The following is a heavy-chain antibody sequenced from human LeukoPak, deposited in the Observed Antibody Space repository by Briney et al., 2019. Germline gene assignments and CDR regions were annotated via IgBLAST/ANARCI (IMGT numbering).Heavy chain of an antibody. CDR1: GGSFSGYY. J-gene: IGHJ4*02. CDR3: ARASVTMVRGVISHIYYFDY. V-gene: IGHV4-34*01. Sequence: NPSETLSLTCAVYGGSFSGYYWSWIRQPPGKGLEWIGEINHSGSTNYNPSLKSRVTLSVDTSKNQFSLKLSSVTAADTAVYYCARASVTMVRGVISHIYYFDYWGQGTLVTVSS. D-gene: IGHD3-10*01. CDR2: INHSGST.